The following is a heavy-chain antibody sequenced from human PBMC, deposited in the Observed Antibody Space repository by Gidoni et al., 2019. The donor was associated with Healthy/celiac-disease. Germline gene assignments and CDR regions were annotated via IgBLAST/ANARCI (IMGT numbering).Heavy chain of an antibody. CDR1: GGSISSYY. CDR2: IYYSGST. V-gene: IGHV4-59*01. Sequence: QVQLQASGPGLVKPSETLSLTCTVSGGSISSYYWSWIRQPPGKGLEWIGYIYYSGSTNYNPSLKSRVTISVDTSKNQFSLKLSSVTAADTAVYYCARDPGYNWFDPWGQGTLVTVSS. J-gene: IGHJ5*02. CDR3: ARDPGYNWFDP.